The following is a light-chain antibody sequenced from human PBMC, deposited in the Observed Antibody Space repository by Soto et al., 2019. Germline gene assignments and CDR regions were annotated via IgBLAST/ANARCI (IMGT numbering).Light chain of an antibody. CDR2: GAS. Sequence: QMTQSPSSLSASVGDRVTISCRASQDIRNDLGWYQQKPGTAPKLLLYGASSLQSGVPSRFSGSGSGTDFPLTISSLQSGDFATYYCLQDYTYPRTFGQGTKVEVK. J-gene: IGKJ1*01. CDR1: QDIRND. CDR3: LQDYTYPRT. V-gene: IGKV1-6*01.